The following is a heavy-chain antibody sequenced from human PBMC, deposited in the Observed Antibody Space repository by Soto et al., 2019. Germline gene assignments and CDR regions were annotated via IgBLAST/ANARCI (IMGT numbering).Heavy chain of an antibody. CDR2: IYSDGTT. CDR3: ARDRGYRSGSVGS. D-gene: IGHD5-18*01. Sequence: QVQLQESGPGLVKPSETLSLTCIVSGGSISGYYLSWIRQPAGQELEWIGRIYSDGTTNYNPSLKGRGTMSVATSKKQISLKLTSVTAADTAMDYCARDRGYRSGSVGSWCQGVLVTVSS. J-gene: IGHJ5*02. V-gene: IGHV4-4*07. CDR1: GGSISGYY.